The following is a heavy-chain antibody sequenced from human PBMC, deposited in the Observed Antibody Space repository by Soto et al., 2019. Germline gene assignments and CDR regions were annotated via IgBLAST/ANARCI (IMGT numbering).Heavy chain of an antibody. Sequence: VQLVQSGAEVKKPGSSVKVSCKASGGTFSSYTISWVRQAPGQGLEWMGRIIPILGIANYAQKFQGRVTITADKYTSTAYMELSSLRSEDTAVYYCARDLHSGYGDYYCDFWGQGTLVTVSS. CDR3: ARDLHSGYGDYYCDF. J-gene: IGHJ4*02. D-gene: IGHD5-12*01. CDR2: IIPILGIA. CDR1: GGTFSSYT. V-gene: IGHV1-69*08.